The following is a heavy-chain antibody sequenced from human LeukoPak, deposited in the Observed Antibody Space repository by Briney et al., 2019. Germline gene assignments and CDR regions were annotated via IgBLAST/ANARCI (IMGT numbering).Heavy chain of an antibody. V-gene: IGHV3-23*01. J-gene: IGHJ4*02. D-gene: IGHD2-15*01. CDR3: ARDNCSGGSCYDY. CDR1: GFTFSSYA. CDR2: ISGSGGST. Sequence: GGSLRLSCAASGFTFSSYAMSWVRQAPGKGLEWVSAISGSGGSTYYADSVKGRFTISRDSSKNTLYLHMNSLTVDDTAVYYCARDNCSGGSCYDYWGQGTLVTVSS.